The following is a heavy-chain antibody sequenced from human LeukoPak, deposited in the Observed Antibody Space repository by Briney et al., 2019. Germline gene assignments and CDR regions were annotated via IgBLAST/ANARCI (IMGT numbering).Heavy chain of an antibody. V-gene: IGHV1-46*01. CDR2: INPSGGST. J-gene: IGHJ3*02. Sequence: ASVKVSCKASGYTFTSYYMHWVRQAPGEGLEWMGIINPSGGSTSYAQRFQGRVTMTRDMSTSTVYMELSSLRSEDTAVYYCAREMEGPGYCSGGSCQTDAFDIWGQGTMVTVSS. CDR1: GYTFTSYY. D-gene: IGHD2-15*01. CDR3: AREMEGPGYCSGGSCQTDAFDI.